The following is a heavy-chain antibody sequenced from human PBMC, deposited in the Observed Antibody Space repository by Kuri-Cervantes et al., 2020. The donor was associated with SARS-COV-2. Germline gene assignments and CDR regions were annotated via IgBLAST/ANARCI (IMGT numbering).Heavy chain of an antibody. J-gene: IGHJ6*02. Sequence: SVKVSCKASGGTFSSYAVSWVRQAPGQGLEWMGGIIPIFGTANYAQKFQGRVTITADESTSTAYMELSSLRSEDTAVYYCARANRKGDYDFWCGYSEDYYYGMDVWGQGTTVTVSS. CDR1: GGTFSSYA. CDR3: ARANRKGDYDFWCGYSEDYYYGMDV. V-gene: IGHV1-69*13. CDR2: IIPIFGTA. D-gene: IGHD3-3*01.